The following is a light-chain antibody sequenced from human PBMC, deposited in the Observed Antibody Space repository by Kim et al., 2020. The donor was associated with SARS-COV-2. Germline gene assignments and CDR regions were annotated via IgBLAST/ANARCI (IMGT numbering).Light chain of an antibody. CDR1: SSDVGGYTS. Sequence: GQSVTISCTGPSSDVGGYTSVSWYQQHPGKAPKLMIYDVSKRPSGVPDRFSGSKSGNPASLAISGLQAEDETDYYCCSYAGSYTYVFGTGTKVTVL. CDR2: DVS. CDR3: CSYAGSYTYV. J-gene: IGLJ1*01. V-gene: IGLV2-11*01.